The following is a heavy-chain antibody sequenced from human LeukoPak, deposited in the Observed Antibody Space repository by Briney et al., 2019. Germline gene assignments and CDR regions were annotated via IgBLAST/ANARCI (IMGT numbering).Heavy chain of an antibody. V-gene: IGHV4-59*08. CDR1: GGSISSYY. J-gene: IGHJ6*02. CDR3: ARNLRYSGYDFTDPLYYYYGMDV. Sequence: SETLSLTCTVSGGSISSYYWSWIRQPPGKGLEWIGYIYYSGSTNYNPSLKSRVTISVDTSKNQFSLKLSSVTAADTAVYYCARNLRYSGYDFTDPLYYYYGMDVWGQGTTVTVSS. D-gene: IGHD5-12*01. CDR2: IYYSGST.